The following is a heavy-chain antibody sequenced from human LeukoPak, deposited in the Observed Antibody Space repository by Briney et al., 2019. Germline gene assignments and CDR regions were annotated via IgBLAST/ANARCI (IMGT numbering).Heavy chain of an antibody. D-gene: IGHD3-22*01. Sequence: GGSLRLSCAASGFTFSSYEMNWVRQAPGQGLEWVSYISSSGSTIYYADSVKGRFTISRDNAKNSLYLQMNSLRAEDTAVYYCARDNYYYVSSGYYLISNWFDPWGQGTLVTVSS. CDR2: ISSSGSTI. CDR3: ARDNYYYVSSGYYLISNWFDP. V-gene: IGHV3-48*03. CDR1: GFTFSSYE. J-gene: IGHJ5*02.